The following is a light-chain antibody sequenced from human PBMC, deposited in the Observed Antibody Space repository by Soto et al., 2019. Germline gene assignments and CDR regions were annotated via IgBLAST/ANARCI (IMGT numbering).Light chain of an antibody. CDR3: QHYNSYSEA. CDR1: QTISSW. CDR2: KAS. J-gene: IGKJ1*01. Sequence: DIRMTQSAATLSGSLGDRVTITCRASQTISSWLAWYQQKPGKAPKLLIYKASTLKSGVPSRFSGSVYGTEFNLTISSLQTDDFATYYCQHYNSYSEAFGQGTKVDIK. V-gene: IGKV1-5*03.